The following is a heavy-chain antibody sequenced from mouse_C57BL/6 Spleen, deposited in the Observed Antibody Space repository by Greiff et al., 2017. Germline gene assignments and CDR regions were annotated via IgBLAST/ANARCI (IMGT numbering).Heavy chain of an antibody. CDR1: GYTFTSYW. D-gene: IGHD1-1*01. CDR3: ARGSYYGSSYDFDY. J-gene: IGHJ2*01. CDR2: INPSSGYT. V-gene: IGHV1-7*01. Sequence: VQLQQSGAELAKPGASVKLSCKASGYTFTSYWLHWVKQRPGQGLEWIGYINPSSGYTKYNQKFKDKATLTEDNYSSTAYMQLSSLTYEDSAVYYCARGSYYGSSYDFDYWGQGTTLTVSS.